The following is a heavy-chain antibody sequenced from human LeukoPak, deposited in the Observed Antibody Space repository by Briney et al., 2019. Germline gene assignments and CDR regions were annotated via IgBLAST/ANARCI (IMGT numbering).Heavy chain of an antibody. J-gene: IGHJ4*02. D-gene: IGHD3-3*01. CDR2: INTNIGST. V-gene: IGHV1-2*02. Sequence: SVKVSCKGSGYSFTCYYMHWVRQAHGQGLEWMGWINTNIGSTNYTQNFQAMVTMSSDTSISTAYMQLSRLRSDHTAVYYCARYRNYDFWSGYSTSFYFWCQGTLVTVSS. CDR3: ARYRNYDFWSGYSTSFYF. CDR1: GYSFTCYY.